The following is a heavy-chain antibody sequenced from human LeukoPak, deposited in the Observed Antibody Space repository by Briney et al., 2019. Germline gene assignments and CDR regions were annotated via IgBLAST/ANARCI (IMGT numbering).Heavy chain of an antibody. J-gene: IGHJ5*02. CDR2: INHSGST. Sequence: PSETLSLTCAVYGGSFSGYYWRWIRQPPGKGLEWVVEINHSGSTNYNPSLKSRVTISVDTSKNQFSLKLSSVTAADTAVYYCARGVLLWFGELLSYNWFDPWGQGTLVTVSS. CDR1: GGSFSGYY. V-gene: IGHV4-34*01. D-gene: IGHD3-10*01. CDR3: ARGVLLWFGELLSYNWFDP.